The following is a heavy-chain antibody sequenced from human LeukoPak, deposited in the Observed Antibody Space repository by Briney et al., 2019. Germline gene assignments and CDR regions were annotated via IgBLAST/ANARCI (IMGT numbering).Heavy chain of an antibody. CDR1: GYTFTSYD. CDR3: AREIAARGRGGLDYCGMDV. CDR2: MNPNSGNT. D-gene: IGHD6-6*01. J-gene: IGHJ6*02. Sequence: ASVKVSCKASGYTFTSYDINWVRQATGQGLEWMGWMNPNSGNTGYAQKLQGRVTMTRNTSISTAYMELSSLRSEDTAVYYCAREIAARGRGGLDYCGMDVWGQGTTVTVSS. V-gene: IGHV1-8*01.